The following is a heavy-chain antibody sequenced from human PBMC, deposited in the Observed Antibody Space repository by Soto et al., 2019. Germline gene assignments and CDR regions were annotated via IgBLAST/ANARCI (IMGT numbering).Heavy chain of an antibody. J-gene: IGHJ4*02. CDR3: ARELGGKKKSEY. CDR2: IIPIFGTA. Sequence: QVQLVQSGAEVKKPGSSVKVSCKASGGTFSSYAISWVRQAPGHGLEWMGGIIPIFGTANYAEKFQGRVTSTADESTSTGYMEMSSLRSEDAAVYYCARELGGKKKSEYWGQGTLVTVSS. D-gene: IGHD2-15*01. V-gene: IGHV1-69*01. CDR1: GGTFSSYA.